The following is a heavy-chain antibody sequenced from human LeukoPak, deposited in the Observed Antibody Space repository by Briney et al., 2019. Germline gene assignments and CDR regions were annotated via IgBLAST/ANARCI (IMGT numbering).Heavy chain of an antibody. D-gene: IGHD1-14*01. J-gene: IGHJ5*02. Sequence: SETLSLTCTVSGGSIRSSYYYWGWIRQPPGKGLEWIGSIYDSGSTYYNPSLKSRVTISVDTSKNQFSLKLNSVTAADTAVYYCARQNREDATGRKFDPWGQGTLVIVSS. CDR2: IYDSGST. CDR3: ARQNREDATGRKFDP. V-gene: IGHV4-39*01. CDR1: GGSIRSSYYY.